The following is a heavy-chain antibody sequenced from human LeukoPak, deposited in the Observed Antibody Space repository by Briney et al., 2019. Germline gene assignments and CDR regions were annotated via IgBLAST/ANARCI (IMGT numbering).Heavy chain of an antibody. D-gene: IGHD3-10*01. CDR1: GYTLTELS. V-gene: IGHV1-24*01. Sequence: ASVKVSCKVSGYTLTELSMHWVRQAPGKGLEWMGGFDPEDGETIYAQKFQGRVTMTEDTSTDTAYMELSSLRSEDTAVYYCASSYYYGSGSYYKHFDYWGQGTLVTVSS. CDR3: ASSYYYGSGSYYKHFDY. CDR2: FDPEDGET. J-gene: IGHJ4*02.